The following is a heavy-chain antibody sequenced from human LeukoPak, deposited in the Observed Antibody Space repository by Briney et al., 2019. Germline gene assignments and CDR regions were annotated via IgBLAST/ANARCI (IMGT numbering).Heavy chain of an antibody. CDR1: GFTVSSNY. J-gene: IGHJ3*02. CDR3: ARDGYDILTGYYTGGAFDI. Sequence: GGSLRLSCAASGFTVSSNYMSWVRQAPGKGLEWVSVIYSGGSTYYADSVKGRFTISRDNSKNTLYLQMNSLRAEDTAVYYCARDGYDILTGYYTGGAFDIWGQGTMVTVSS. D-gene: IGHD3-9*01. V-gene: IGHV3-66*01. CDR2: IYSGGST.